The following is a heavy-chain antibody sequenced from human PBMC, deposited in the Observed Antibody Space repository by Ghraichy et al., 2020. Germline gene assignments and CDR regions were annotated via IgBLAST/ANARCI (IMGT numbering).Heavy chain of an antibody. J-gene: IGHJ6*02. CDR2: ISATCDRT. D-gene: IGHD3-10*01. CDR1: GLTFPSYA. V-gene: IGHV3-23*01. CDR3: ANENRGYSCSGIGV. Sequence: GGSLRLSCAVSGLTFPSYAMSWVRPAPGKGLDWVWTISATCDRTYYADPVKGRFTITRANSKKTVHLQMNSLRADDAGMSFCANENRGYSCSGIGVWGQGTPVTV.